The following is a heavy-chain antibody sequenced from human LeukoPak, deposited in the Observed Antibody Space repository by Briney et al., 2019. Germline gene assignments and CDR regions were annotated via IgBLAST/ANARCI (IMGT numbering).Heavy chain of an antibody. V-gene: IGHV4-59*08. CDR2: VSSDGTT. J-gene: IGHJ4*02. D-gene: IGHD2-15*01. Sequence: SETLSLTCSVSGDSVTSSYWNWIRQPPGKGLEWIGYVSSDGTTNYNPSLRSRLIMSVDTAKNDISLSLTSVTAADTAIYYCARLDCLIEGCYNHWGRGTLVTVSS. CDR3: ARLDCLIEGCYNH. CDR1: GDSVTSSY.